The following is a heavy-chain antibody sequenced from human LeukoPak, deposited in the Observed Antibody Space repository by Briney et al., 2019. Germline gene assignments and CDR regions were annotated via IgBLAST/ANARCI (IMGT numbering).Heavy chain of an antibody. D-gene: IGHD6-6*01. Sequence: GGSLRLSCAASGFTFCSYEMNWVCQAPGKGLEWVSYISSSGSTIYYADSVKGRFTISRDNAKNSLYLQMNSLRAEDTAVYYCARSGIAARPGIGYWGQGTLVTVSS. CDR3: ARSGIAARPGIGY. V-gene: IGHV3-48*03. CDR2: ISSSGSTI. J-gene: IGHJ4*02. CDR1: GFTFCSYE.